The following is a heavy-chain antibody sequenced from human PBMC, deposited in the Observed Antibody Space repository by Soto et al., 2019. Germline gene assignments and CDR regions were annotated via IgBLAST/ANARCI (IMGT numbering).Heavy chain of an antibody. V-gene: IGHV1-18*01. CDR2: ISTYTGNT. CDR3: VRDVSVSSGSFGGY. CDR1: GYTFDSYG. Sequence: QVQLVQSGPELKKPGAAVRVSCKASGYTFDSYGLSWVRQAPGQGLEWMGWISTYTGNTDYPQRFQGRVTMDTDTSTSTAYLDLRSLTSDDTAVYYCVRDVSVSSGSFGGYWVQGTLVTVSS. D-gene: IGHD3-10*01. J-gene: IGHJ4*02.